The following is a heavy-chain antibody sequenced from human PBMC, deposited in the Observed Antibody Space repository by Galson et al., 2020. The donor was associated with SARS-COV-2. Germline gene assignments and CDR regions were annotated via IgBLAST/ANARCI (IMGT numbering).Heavy chain of an antibody. V-gene: IGHV3-33*01. Sequence: GESLKISCAASGFTFSDCAMHWVRQAPGKGLEWVAVIWYDGRNKYYADSVKGQFTISRDNSKNTLYLQMNSLRAEDTAVYYCAREGGSGIVAAPTDYWGQGTLVTVSS. CDR1: GFTFSDCA. D-gene: IGHD1-26*01. J-gene: IGHJ4*02. CDR3: AREGGSGIVAAPTDY. CDR2: IWYDGRNK.